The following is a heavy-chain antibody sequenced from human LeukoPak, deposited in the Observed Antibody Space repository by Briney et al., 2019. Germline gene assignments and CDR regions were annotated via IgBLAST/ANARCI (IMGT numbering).Heavy chain of an antibody. CDR3: ASVDTAMALDY. CDR2: IYHSGRT. CDR1: GYSISSGYY. D-gene: IGHD5-18*01. Sequence: SETLSLTCTVSGYSISSGYYWGWIRQPPGKGLEWIGSIYHSGRTYYNPSLKSRVTISVDTSKNQFSLKLSSVTAADTAVYYCASVDTAMALDYWGQGTLVTVSS. V-gene: IGHV4-38-2*02. J-gene: IGHJ4*02.